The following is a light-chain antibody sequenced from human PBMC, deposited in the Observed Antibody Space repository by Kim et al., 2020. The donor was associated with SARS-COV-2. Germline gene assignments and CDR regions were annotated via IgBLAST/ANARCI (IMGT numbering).Light chain of an antibody. J-gene: IGKJ4*01. CDR2: GAS. CDR1: QCVSPSY. CDR3: QQYGSSPNLT. V-gene: IGKV3-20*01. Sequence: PGERATHSLRAGQCVSPSYLAWYRQKPGQAHRLLICGASSSASGIPDRFSGSGSGTDFTLTISRLGPEVFSVYYCQQYGSSPNLTFGGGTKV.